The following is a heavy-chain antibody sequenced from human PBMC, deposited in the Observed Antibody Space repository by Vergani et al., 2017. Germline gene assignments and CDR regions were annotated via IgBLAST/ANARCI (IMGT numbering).Heavy chain of an antibody. D-gene: IGHD1-26*01. J-gene: IGHJ4*02. V-gene: IGHV3-23*01. Sequence: EVQLLQSEGAVVQPGGSLRLSCVASGFTFSSHAMSWVRQGHGQGLEWGSSIKNTGDSTHYADSVKGRFTISRDNSKNTLYLQMNSLRVEDTAVYYCAKVRPFLGGSHFSSALDYWGQGTLVTVSS. CDR3: AKVRPFLGGSHFSSALDY. CDR2: IKNTGDST. CDR1: GFTFSSHA.